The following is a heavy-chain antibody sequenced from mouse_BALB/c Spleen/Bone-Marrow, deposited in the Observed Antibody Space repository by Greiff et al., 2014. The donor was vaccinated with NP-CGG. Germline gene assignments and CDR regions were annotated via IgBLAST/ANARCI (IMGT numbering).Heavy chain of an antibody. D-gene: IGHD1-2*01. J-gene: IGHJ2*01. CDR3: ARTAPENFDY. V-gene: IGHV14-3*02. CDR1: GFNIKDTY. CDR2: IDPANGNT. Sequence: VQLQQPGAELVKPGASVKLSCTASGFNIKDTYMHRVKQRPEQGLEWIGRIDPANGNTKYDPKFQGKATITADTSSNTAYLQLSSLTSEDTAVYYCARTAPENFDYWGQGTTLTVSS.